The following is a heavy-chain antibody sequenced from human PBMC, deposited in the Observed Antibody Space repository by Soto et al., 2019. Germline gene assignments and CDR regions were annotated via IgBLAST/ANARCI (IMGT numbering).Heavy chain of an antibody. Sequence: GGSLRLSCVASAFTFSSYEMMWVRQAPGKGLEWVSFIHTDGRTTYYTDSVKGRFTITRDNAKNSLYLQMHSLRAEDTAVYYCAREVSGAYDYWGQGTVVTVSS. V-gene: IGHV3-48*03. CDR3: AREVSGAYDY. CDR2: IHTDGRTT. D-gene: IGHD1-26*01. CDR1: AFTFSSYE. J-gene: IGHJ4*02.